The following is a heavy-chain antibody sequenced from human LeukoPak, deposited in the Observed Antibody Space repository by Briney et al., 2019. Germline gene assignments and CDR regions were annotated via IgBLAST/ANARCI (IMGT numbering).Heavy chain of an antibody. D-gene: IGHD6-6*01. V-gene: IGHV1-58*01. CDR1: GFTFTSSA. CDR2: IVVGSGNT. Sequence: TSVKVSCKASGFTFTSSAVQWVRQARGQRLEWIGWIVVGSGNTNYAQKFQERVTITRDMSTSTVYMELSSLRSEDTAVYYCAADPEYSSSPPFYYYGMDVWGQGTTVTVSS. CDR3: AADPEYSSSPPFYYYGMDV. J-gene: IGHJ6*02.